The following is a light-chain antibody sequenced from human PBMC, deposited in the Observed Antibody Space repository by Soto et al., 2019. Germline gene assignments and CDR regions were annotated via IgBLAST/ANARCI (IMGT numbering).Light chain of an antibody. V-gene: IGKV3-20*01. CDR1: QSVSSY. CDR2: GAS. J-gene: IGKJ4*01. CDR3: QQYGSSPRIT. Sequence: DIVLTQSPATLSLSPGERATLSCRASQSVSSYLAWYQQKPGQAPRLLIYGASSRATGIPDRFSGSGSGTDFTLTISRLEPEDFAVYYCQQYGSSPRITFGGGTKVDI.